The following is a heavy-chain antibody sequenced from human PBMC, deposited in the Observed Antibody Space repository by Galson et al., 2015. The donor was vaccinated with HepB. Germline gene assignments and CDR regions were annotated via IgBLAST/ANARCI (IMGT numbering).Heavy chain of an antibody. Sequence: SLRLSCAASGFTFSSYGMHWVRQAPGNGLEWVAVIWYDGSNKYYADSVKGRFTISRDNSKNTLYLQMNSLGAEDTAVYYCAREATVVLLFDYWGQGTLVTVSS. CDR3: AREATVVLLFDY. CDR2: IWYDGSNK. J-gene: IGHJ4*02. V-gene: IGHV3-33*08. CDR1: GFTFSSYG. D-gene: IGHD4-23*01.